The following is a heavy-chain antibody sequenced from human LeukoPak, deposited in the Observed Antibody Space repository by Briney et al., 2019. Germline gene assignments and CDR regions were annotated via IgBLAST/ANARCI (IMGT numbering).Heavy chain of an antibody. CDR3: ARSAGAFDI. CDR2: IKQDGSEK. J-gene: IGHJ3*02. D-gene: IGHD6-19*01. V-gene: IGHV3-7*01. CDR1: GFTFSSHW. Sequence: GGSLRLSCAASGFTFSSHWMSWVRQAPGKGLEWVANIKQDGSEKYYVDSVKGRFTISRDNAKNSLYLQMNSLRAEDTAVYYCARSAGAFDIWGQGTMVTVSS.